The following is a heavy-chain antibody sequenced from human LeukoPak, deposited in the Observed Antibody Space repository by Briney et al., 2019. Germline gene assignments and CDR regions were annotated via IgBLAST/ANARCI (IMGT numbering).Heavy chain of an antibody. Sequence: GESLQISCQGSGYSFTNNWIGWARHMPGKGLDWMAIVYPGDSHTKYNPSFQGQVTISADKSSSTAYLQWISLRASDTAIYYCVRTPTCSSGSCYPNWFDSWGQGTLVTVSS. D-gene: IGHD2-15*01. J-gene: IGHJ5*01. CDR3: VRTPTCSSGSCYPNWFDS. V-gene: IGHV5-51*01. CDR2: VYPGDSHT. CDR1: GYSFTNNW.